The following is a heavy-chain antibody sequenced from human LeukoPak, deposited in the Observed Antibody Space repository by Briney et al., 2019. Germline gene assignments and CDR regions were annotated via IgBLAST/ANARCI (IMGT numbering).Heavy chain of an antibody. D-gene: IGHD4-23*01. CDR3: ARDPRTTVDYYYYGMDV. J-gene: IGHJ6*04. V-gene: IGHV4-59*01. Sequence: SETLSLTCTVSGGSISSYYWSWIRQPPGKGLEWIGYIYYSGSTNYNPSLKSRVPISVDTSKNQFSLKLSSVTAADTAVYYCARDPRTTVDYYYYGMDVWGKGTTVTVSS. CDR1: GGSISSYY. CDR2: IYYSGST.